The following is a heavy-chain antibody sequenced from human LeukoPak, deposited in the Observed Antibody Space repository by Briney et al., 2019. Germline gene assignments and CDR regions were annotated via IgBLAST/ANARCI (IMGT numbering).Heavy chain of an antibody. CDR1: GFTFSTYW. V-gene: IGHV3-21*01. J-gene: IGHJ4*02. CDR2: ISSSSSSI. CDR3: ARVTGLQLVQGLDY. Sequence: GGSLRLSCAASGFTFSTYWMHWVRQAPGKGLEWVASISSSSSSIYYADSVKGRFTISRDNAKNSLYLQMHSLRAEDTAVYYCARVTGLQLVQGLDYWGQGSLVTVSS. D-gene: IGHD6-13*01.